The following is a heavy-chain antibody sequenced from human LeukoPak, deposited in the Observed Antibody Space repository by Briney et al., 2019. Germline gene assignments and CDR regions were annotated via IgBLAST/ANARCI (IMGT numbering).Heavy chain of an antibody. Sequence: GGSLRLSCAASGFTFSRYWMTWVRQAPGKGLEWVANIKQDESEKYYVGSVMGRFTISRDNAKNSLFLQMNSLRAEDTAVYYCARPHSISGDDAFDTWGHGTMVSVSS. D-gene: IGHD3-3*01. J-gene: IGHJ3*02. CDR2: IKQDESEK. CDR1: GFTFSRYW. CDR3: ARPHSISGDDAFDT. V-gene: IGHV3-7*01.